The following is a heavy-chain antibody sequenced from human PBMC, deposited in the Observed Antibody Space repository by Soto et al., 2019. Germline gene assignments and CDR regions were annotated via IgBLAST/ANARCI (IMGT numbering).Heavy chain of an antibody. CDR1: GFTFSKAW. Sequence: GSLRLSCAASGFTFSKAWMSWVRQAPGKGLEWVGRIKSNIDGGTTDYAAPVKGRFIISRDDSKSTLYLQMRSLKTEDTAVYYCTTDVVVVVVATREWFDPWGQGTLVTVSS. CDR3: TTDVVVVVVATREWFDP. CDR2: IKSNIDGGTT. V-gene: IGHV3-15*01. J-gene: IGHJ5*02. D-gene: IGHD2-15*01.